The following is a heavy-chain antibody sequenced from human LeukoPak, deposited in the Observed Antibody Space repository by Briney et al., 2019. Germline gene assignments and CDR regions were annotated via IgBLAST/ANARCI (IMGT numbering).Heavy chain of an antibody. V-gene: IGHV3-23*01. D-gene: IGHD2-2*01. CDR1: GFTFSSYA. J-gene: IGHJ6*03. CDR2: ISGSGGST. Sequence: GGSLRLSCAASGFTFSSYAMSWVRQAPGKGLEWVSAISGSGGSTYYADSVKGRFTISRDNSKNTLYLQMNSLRAEDTAVYYCAKDGAPIVVVPAARDYYYYYMDVWGKGTTVTVSS. CDR3: AKDGAPIVVVPAARDYYYYYMDV.